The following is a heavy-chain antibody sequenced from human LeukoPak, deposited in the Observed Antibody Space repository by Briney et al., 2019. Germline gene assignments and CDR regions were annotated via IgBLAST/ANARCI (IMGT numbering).Heavy chain of an antibody. CDR3: TKASAARCIGVFCYPFDH. J-gene: IGHJ4*02. Sequence: GGSLRLSCAASGFTFSSYAMSWVRQAPGEGLEWVAATVGIGPDTYHADSVKGRFTISRDNSKNILYLQMNSLRVEDTAVYYCTKASAARCIGVFCYPFDHWGQGTLVTVSS. D-gene: IGHD2-15*01. V-gene: IGHV3-23*01. CDR2: TVGIGPDT. CDR1: GFTFSSYA.